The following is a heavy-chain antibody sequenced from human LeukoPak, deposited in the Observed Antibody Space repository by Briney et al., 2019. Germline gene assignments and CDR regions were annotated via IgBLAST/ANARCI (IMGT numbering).Heavy chain of an antibody. Sequence: SETLSLTCAVYGGSFSGYYWSWIRQPPGKGLEWIGEINHSGSTNYNPSLKSRVTISVDTSKNQFSPKLSSVTAADTAVYYCARLVAVAGRSYWGQGTLVTVSS. CDR3: ARLVAVAGRSY. CDR2: INHSGST. V-gene: IGHV4-34*01. CDR1: GGSFSGYY. J-gene: IGHJ4*02. D-gene: IGHD6-19*01.